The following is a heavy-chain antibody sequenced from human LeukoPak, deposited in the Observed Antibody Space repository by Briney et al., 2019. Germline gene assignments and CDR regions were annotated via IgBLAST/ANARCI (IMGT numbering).Heavy chain of an antibody. D-gene: IGHD6-13*01. CDR2: ISYDGTNK. CDR1: GFTFSSYG. CDR3: AKLAATGGYYFDY. J-gene: IGHJ4*02. Sequence: GRSLRLSCAASGFTFSSYGMHWVRQAPGKGLEWVAVISYDGTNKYYADSVKGRFTISRDNSKNTLYLQMNSLRAEDTAVYYCAKLAATGGYYFDYWGQGTLVTVSS. V-gene: IGHV3-30*18.